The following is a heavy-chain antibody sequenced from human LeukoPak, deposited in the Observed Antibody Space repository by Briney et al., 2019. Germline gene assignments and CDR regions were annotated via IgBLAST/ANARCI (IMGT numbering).Heavy chain of an antibody. CDR3: AKGTIYDSSWAYAFDI. D-gene: IGHD3-22*01. CDR2: ISGSGGST. CDR1: GFTFSNYA. J-gene: IGHJ3*02. Sequence: PGGSLRLSCAASGFTFSNYAMSWVRQAPGQGLEWVSAISGSGGSTSYADSVKGRFTISRDNSKDTLYLRMNSLRAEDTAVYYCAKGTIYDSSWAYAFDIWGQGTMVTVSS. V-gene: IGHV3-23*01.